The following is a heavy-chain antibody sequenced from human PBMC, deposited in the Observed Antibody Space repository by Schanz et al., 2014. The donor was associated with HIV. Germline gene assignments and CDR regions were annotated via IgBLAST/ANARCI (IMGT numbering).Heavy chain of an antibody. D-gene: IGHD2-15*01. CDR3: ARTHYSVVSSRAMDV. J-gene: IGHJ6*02. CDR2: IIPIFDTT. Sequence: QVQLVQSGAEVKKPGSSVKISCKASGDSFSNLGINWVRQAPGQGLEWMGGIIPIFDTTNYAQKFQGRVTITADKSTSTVYMDLSSLRSEDTAVYYCARTHYSVVSSRAMDVWGQGTTVTVSS. CDR1: GDSFSNLG. V-gene: IGHV1-69*06.